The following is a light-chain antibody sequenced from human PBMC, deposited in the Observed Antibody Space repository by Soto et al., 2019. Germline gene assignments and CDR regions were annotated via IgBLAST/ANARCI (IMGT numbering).Light chain of an antibody. CDR1: QSVGNN. CDR3: QQRSNWPGIT. CDR2: DAS. V-gene: IGKV3-11*01. Sequence: EIVMTQSPGTLSVSPGERVTLSCRASQSVGNNLAWHQQKPGQAPRLLIYDASNRATGIPARFSGSGSGTDFTLTISSLEPEDFAVYYCQQRSNWPGITFGQGTRLEIK. J-gene: IGKJ5*01.